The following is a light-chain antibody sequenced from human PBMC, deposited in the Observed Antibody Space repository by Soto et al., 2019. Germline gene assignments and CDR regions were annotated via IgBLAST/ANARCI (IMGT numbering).Light chain of an antibody. CDR3: QTWGTGIQGLL. CDR2: LNSDGSH. Sequence: QSVLTQSPSASASLGASVKLTCTLSSGHSSYAIAWHQQQPEKGPRYLMKLNSDGSHNKGDGIPDRFSGSSSGAERYLTISRLQSEDEADYYCQTWGTGIQGLLCGGGTKLTVL. V-gene: IGLV4-69*01. CDR1: SGHSSYA. J-gene: IGLJ2*01.